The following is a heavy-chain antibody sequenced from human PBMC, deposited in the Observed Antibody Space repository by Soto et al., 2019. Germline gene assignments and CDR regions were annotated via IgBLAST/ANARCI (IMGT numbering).Heavy chain of an antibody. CDR2: INHSGNT. V-gene: IGHV4-34*01. CDR1: GASLSDNY. CDR3: ATYRKFFQI. J-gene: IGHJ3*02. Sequence: PSETLSLTCAVYGASLSDNYCNWLRQPPGKGLEWIGEINHSGNTNYNPSLRSRVTISVDRSKNHFFLNLTSVTAADTAVYYCATYRKFFQIWGQGKTVTVSS.